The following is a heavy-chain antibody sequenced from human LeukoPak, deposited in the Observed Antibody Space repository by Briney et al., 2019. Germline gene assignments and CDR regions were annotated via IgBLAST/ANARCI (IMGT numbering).Heavy chain of an antibody. Sequence: GGSLRLSCTASGFSFSDYSINWVRQAPGKGLEWVSVIYSGGSTYYADSVKGRFTISRDNSKNTLYLQMNSLRAEDTAVYYCARAGELDYWGQGTLVTVSS. V-gene: IGHV3-66*01. CDR3: ARAGELDY. CDR2: IYSGGST. J-gene: IGHJ4*02. D-gene: IGHD1-26*01. CDR1: GFSFSDYS.